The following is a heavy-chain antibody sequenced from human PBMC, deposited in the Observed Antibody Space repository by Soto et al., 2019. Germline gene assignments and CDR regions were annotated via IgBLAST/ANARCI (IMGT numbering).Heavy chain of an antibody. CDR3: ARDFAPGWFDP. V-gene: IGHV4-34*09. CDR2: INHSGST. Sequence: SETLSLTRGGSGGSFSGYCRSWLRHPPGNGLEWVWEINHSGSTSYKPALKSRVTISVDTAKNQFSLKLSSVTAADTAVYYCARDFAPGWFDPWDKSTRVTVS. CDR1: GGSFSGYC. J-gene: IGHJ5*02.